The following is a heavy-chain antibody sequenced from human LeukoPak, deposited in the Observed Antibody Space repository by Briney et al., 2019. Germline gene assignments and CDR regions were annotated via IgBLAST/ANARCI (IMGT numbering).Heavy chain of an antibody. Sequence: GGSLRLSCAASGFTFSSYGMHWVRQAPGKGLEWVAVISYDGSNKYYADSVKGRFTISRDNSKNTLYLQMNSLRAEDTAVYYCAKDDSFGIDYWGRGTLVTVSS. J-gene: IGHJ4*02. CDR1: GFTFSSYG. D-gene: IGHD3-10*01. V-gene: IGHV3-30*18. CDR3: AKDDSFGIDY. CDR2: ISYDGSNK.